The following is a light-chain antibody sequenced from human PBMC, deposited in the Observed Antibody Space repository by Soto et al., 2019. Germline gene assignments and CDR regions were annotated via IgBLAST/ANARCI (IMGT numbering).Light chain of an antibody. CDR1: QSLLHSDGKTY. Sequence: DTVMTQTPLSLAVTPGQPASISCKSSQSLLHSDGKTYLYWYLQKAGQPPQSLIYEVSKRFSEVPDRISGSGSGTDFTLKISRVEAEDVGIYYCLQSTQFPITFRQGTGLEI. V-gene: IGKV2D-29*01. CDR3: LQSTQFPIT. J-gene: IGKJ5*01. CDR2: EVS.